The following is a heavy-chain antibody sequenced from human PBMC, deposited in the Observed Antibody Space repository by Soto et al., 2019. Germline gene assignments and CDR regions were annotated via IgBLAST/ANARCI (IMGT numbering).Heavy chain of an antibody. J-gene: IGHJ6*02. CDR2: ITSSISYI. CDR1: GFTFSGYS. V-gene: IGHV3-21*01. Sequence: EVELVESGGCLVKPGGSLRLSCAASGFTFSGYSMNWVRQSPGKGLEWVASITSSISYIYYADSVKGRFTISRDNAKNSLYLQMNSLRADDTAVYYCASRHYGMDVWGQGPTVTVS. CDR3: ASRHYGMDV.